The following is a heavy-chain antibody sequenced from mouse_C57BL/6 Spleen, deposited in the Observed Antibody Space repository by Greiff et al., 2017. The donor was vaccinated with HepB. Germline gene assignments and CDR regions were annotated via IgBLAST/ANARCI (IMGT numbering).Heavy chain of an antibody. J-gene: IGHJ3*01. Sequence: QVHVKQSGAELVKPGASVKLSCKASGYTFTSYWMHWVKQRPGQGLEWIGMIHPNSGSTNYNEKFKSKATLTVDKSSSTAYMQLSSLTSEDSAVYYCARRRFITTVVDGAWFAYWGQGTLVTVSA. CDR1: GYTFTSYW. CDR2: IHPNSGST. CDR3: ARRRFITTVVDGAWFAY. V-gene: IGHV1-64*01. D-gene: IGHD1-1*01.